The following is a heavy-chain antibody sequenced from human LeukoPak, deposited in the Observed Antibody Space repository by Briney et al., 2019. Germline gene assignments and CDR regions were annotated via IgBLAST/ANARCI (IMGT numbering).Heavy chain of an antibody. D-gene: IGHD1-26*01. Sequence: GGSLRLSCAASGFTFSTFAMHWVRLSPGKGLEWVSYISSSVSTIYYADSVKGRFTISRDNAKNSLYLQMNSLRAEDTAVYYCARDRIRYYGSYNFDYWGQGTLVTVSS. CDR2: ISSSVSTI. V-gene: IGHV3-48*04. CDR3: ARDRIRYYGSYNFDY. CDR1: GFTFSTFA. J-gene: IGHJ4*02.